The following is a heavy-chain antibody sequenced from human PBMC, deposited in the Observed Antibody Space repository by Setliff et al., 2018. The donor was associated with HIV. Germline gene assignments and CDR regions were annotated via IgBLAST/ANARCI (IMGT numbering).Heavy chain of an antibody. D-gene: IGHD5-18*01. V-gene: IGHV3-21*01. CDR1: GFTFSSYT. Sequence: GGSLRLSCAAPGFTFSSYTMNWVRQAPGKGLEWVSSISSSSYYIYYADSVKGRFTISRDNAKNSLFLQMNSLRAEDTAVYYCASIELAAMVPVDYWGQGTLVTAPQ. J-gene: IGHJ4*02. CDR2: ISSSSYYI. CDR3: ASIELAAMVPVDY.